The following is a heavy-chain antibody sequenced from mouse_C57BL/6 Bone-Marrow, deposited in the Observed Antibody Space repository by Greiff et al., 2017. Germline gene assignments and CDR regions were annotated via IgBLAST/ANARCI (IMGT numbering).Heavy chain of an antibody. CDR1: GYTFTDYY. J-gene: IGHJ2*01. V-gene: IGHV1-26*01. D-gene: IGHD1-1*01. CDR2: INPNNGGT. Sequence: EVQLQQSGPELVKPGASVKISCKASGYTFTDYYMNWVKQSHGKSLEWIGDINPNNGGTSYNQKFKGKATLTVEKSSSTAYMELRSLTSEDSAVYYGARDHYYGSSYDYFDYWGQGTTLTVSS. CDR3: ARDHYYGSSYDYFDY.